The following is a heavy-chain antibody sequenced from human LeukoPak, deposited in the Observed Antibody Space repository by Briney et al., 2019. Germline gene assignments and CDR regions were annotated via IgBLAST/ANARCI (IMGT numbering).Heavy chain of an antibody. V-gene: IGHV3-20*04. J-gene: IGHJ3*02. CDR2: INWNGGST. Sequence: GGSLRLSCAASGFTFDDYGMSWVRQAPGKGLEWVSGINWNGGSTGYADSVKGRFTISRDNAKNSLYLQMNSLRAEDTAVYYCARVLYYYDSSGYLSAFDIWGQGTMVTVSS. CDR3: ARVLYYYDSSGYLSAFDI. D-gene: IGHD3-22*01. CDR1: GFTFDDYG.